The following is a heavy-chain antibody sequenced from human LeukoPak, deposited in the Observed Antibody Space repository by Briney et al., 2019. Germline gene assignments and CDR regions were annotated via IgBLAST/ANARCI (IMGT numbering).Heavy chain of an antibody. CDR1: GFTFSSYA. J-gene: IGHJ3*02. D-gene: IGHD3-22*01. Sequence: GGSLRLSCAASGFTFSSYAMHWVRQAPGKGLEWVAVISYDGSNKYYADSVKGRFTISRDNSKNTLYLQMNSLRAEDTAVYYCARERTYYYDSSGYSDAFDIWGQGTMVTVSS. V-gene: IGHV3-30-3*01. CDR2: ISYDGSNK. CDR3: ARERTYYYDSSGYSDAFDI.